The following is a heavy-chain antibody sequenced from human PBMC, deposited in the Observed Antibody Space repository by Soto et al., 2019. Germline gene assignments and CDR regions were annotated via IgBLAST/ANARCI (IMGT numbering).Heavy chain of an antibody. Sequence: ASVKVSFKASGYTFTSYGISWLRQAPGQGLEWMGWISAYNGNTDYAQKLQGRVTMTTDTSTSTAYMELRSLRSDDTAVYYCARERGPVDTAMVTGLYYYYYYGMDVWGQGTTVTVSS. CDR2: ISAYNGNT. J-gene: IGHJ6*02. CDR3: ARERGPVDTAMVTGLYYYYYYGMDV. V-gene: IGHV1-18*01. CDR1: GYTFTSYG. D-gene: IGHD5-18*01.